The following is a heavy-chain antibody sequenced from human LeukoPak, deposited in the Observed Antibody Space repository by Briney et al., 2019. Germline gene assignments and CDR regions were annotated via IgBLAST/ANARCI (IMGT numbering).Heavy chain of an antibody. D-gene: IGHD3-16*02. CDR3: ARDGHDYIWGSYLN. V-gene: IGHV3-7*01. CDR1: GFTFSSYW. CDR2: IKQDGSEK. Sequence: GGSLRLSXAASGFTFSSYWMSRVRQAPGKGLEWVANIKQDGSEKYYVDSVKGRFTISRDNAKNSLYLQMNSLRAEDTAVYYCARDGHDYIWGSYLNWGQGTLVTVSS. J-gene: IGHJ4*02.